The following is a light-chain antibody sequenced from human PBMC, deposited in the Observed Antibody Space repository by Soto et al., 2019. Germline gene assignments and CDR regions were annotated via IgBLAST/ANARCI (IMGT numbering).Light chain of an antibody. CDR1: QDIGSH. CDR2: FAS. J-gene: IGKJ5*01. Sequence: DIQMTQSPSSLSASVGDRVTITCRASQDIGSHFALYQQKPEKAPKYLIYFASTLKSGVPSRFSASGSGTDFTLTISSLQPEDFATYYCQQFSSFPITFGQGTRLEIK. CDR3: QQFSSFPIT. V-gene: IGKV1D-16*01.